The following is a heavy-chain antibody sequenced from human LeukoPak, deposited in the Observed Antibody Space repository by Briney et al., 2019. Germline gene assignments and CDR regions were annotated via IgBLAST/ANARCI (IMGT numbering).Heavy chain of an antibody. CDR2: ISSSSSTI. CDR1: GFTFSSYA. V-gene: IGHV3-23*01. CDR3: AKAGNYDFWSAYDY. D-gene: IGHD3-3*01. Sequence: GGSLRLSCAASGFTFSSYAMSWVRQAPGKGPEWVSYISSSSSTIYYADSVKGRFTISRDNSKNTLYLQMNSLRAEDTAVYYCAKAGNYDFWSAYDYWGQGTLVTVSS. J-gene: IGHJ4*02.